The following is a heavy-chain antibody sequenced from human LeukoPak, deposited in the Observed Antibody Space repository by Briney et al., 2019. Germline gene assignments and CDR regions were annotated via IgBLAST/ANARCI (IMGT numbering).Heavy chain of an antibody. Sequence: GGSLRLSCAASGFTFSGYAMHWVRQAPGKGLEWVAVISYDGSKKYYADSVKGRFTISRDNSKNTQHLQMNSLRAEDTAVYYCARGPRVGAAGFVYYHYIDVWGKGTTVTVSS. D-gene: IGHD1-26*01. V-gene: IGHV3-30*04. CDR1: GFTFSGYA. CDR2: ISYDGSKK. CDR3: ARGPRVGAAGFVYYHYIDV. J-gene: IGHJ6*03.